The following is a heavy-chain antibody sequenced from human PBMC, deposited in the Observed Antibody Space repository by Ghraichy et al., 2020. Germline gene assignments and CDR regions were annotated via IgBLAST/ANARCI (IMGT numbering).Heavy chain of an antibody. CDR1: GYTFTGYY. Sequence: ASVKVSCKASGYTFTGYYMHWVRQAPGQGLEWMGWINPNSGGTNYAQKFQGWVTMTRDTSISTAYMELSRLRSDDTAVYYCAREEGIAAAGGYYGMDVWGQGTTVTVSS. CDR2: INPNSGGT. V-gene: IGHV1-2*04. CDR3: AREEGIAAAGGYYGMDV. J-gene: IGHJ6*02. D-gene: IGHD6-13*01.